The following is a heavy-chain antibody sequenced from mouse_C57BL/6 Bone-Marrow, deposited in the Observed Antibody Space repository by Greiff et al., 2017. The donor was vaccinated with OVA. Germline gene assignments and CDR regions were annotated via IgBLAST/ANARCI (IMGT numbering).Heavy chain of an antibody. Sequence: EVKLMESEGGLVQPGSSMKLSCTASGFTFSDYYMAWVRQVPEKGLEWVANINYDGSSTYYLDSLKSRFIISRDNAKNILYLQMSSLKSEDTATYYCARGDDDYGSMDYWGQGTSVTVSS. CDR2: INYDGSST. CDR1: GFTFSDYY. J-gene: IGHJ4*01. V-gene: IGHV5-16*01. D-gene: IGHD2-4*01. CDR3: ARGDDDYGSMDY.